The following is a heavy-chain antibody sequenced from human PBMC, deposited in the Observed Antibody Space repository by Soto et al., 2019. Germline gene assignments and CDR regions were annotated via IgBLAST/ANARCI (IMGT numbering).Heavy chain of an antibody. V-gene: IGHV4-39*01. J-gene: IGHJ4*02. CDR2: IYYSGST. CDR1: GCSISSTSYY. Sequence: XETLSLTCTVSGCSISSTSYYWDWIRQPPGKGLEWIGTIYYSGSTYYNPSLKSRVTISVDTSKNQVSLKLSSVTAADTAVYYCARHSKSSSVDYWGQGTLATVSS. CDR3: ARHSKSSSVDY. D-gene: IGHD6-6*01.